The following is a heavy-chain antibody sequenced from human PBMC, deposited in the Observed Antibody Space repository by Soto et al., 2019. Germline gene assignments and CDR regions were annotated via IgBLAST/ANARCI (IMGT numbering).Heavy chain of an antibody. CDR1: GFSLSTTGVG. D-gene: IGHD6-13*01. V-gene: IGHV2-5*02. Sequence: QITLKESGPTGGKPTQTLTLTCTFSGFSLSTTGVGVGWIRQPPGKALEWLALIYWDDDKRYSPSRKSRLNITTNTSKNQVVLTMTTMDPVDTATYFCAYSRSNSWLGDYWGQGTLVTVSS. CDR3: AYSRSNSWLGDY. CDR2: IYWDDDK. J-gene: IGHJ4*02.